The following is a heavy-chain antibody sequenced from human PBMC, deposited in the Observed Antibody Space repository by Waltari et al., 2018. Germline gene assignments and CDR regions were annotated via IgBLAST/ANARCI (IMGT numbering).Heavy chain of an antibody. CDR3: ARGRMFGELQNYWYFDL. CDR2: IYHSGGT. V-gene: IGHV4-4*02. CDR1: GGSISSSNW. Sequence: QVQLQESGPGLVKPSGTLSLTCAVSGGSISSSNWWSWVRQPPGKGLEWIGEIYHSGGTNYNPALKSRVTISVDKSKNQFSLKLSSVTAADTAVYYCARGRMFGELQNYWYFDLWGRGTLVTVSS. D-gene: IGHD3-10*02. J-gene: IGHJ2*01.